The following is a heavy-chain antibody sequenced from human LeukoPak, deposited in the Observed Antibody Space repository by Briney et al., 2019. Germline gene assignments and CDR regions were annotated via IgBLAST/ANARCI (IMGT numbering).Heavy chain of an antibody. Sequence: GGSLRLSCAASGFTFSGSAMHWVRQTSGKGLKWVGRIRSKANSYATAYAASVKGRYTISRDDSKNTAYLQMNSLKTEDTAVYYCTGYYDSSGFYPFDYWGQGTLVTVSS. CDR2: IRSKANSYAT. CDR1: GFTFSGSA. J-gene: IGHJ4*02. CDR3: TGYYDSSGFYPFDY. V-gene: IGHV3-73*01. D-gene: IGHD3-22*01.